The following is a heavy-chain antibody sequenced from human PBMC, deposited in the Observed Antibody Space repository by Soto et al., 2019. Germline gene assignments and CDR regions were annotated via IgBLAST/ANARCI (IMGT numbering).Heavy chain of an antibody. V-gene: IGHV3-33*01. CDR3: AGGDYGDSIDF. CDR2: ISYDDSYR. J-gene: IGHJ4*02. CDR1: GFTFDNYG. D-gene: IGHD4-17*01. Sequence: QVHLVESGGGVVQPGKSLRLSCAASGFTFDNYGMLWVRQAPGKGLEWVALISYDDSYRYYTNSVRGRFTISRDNSKNMVFLHMHRLQGDDTAVYYCAGGDYGDSIDFWGQGTLVTVSS.